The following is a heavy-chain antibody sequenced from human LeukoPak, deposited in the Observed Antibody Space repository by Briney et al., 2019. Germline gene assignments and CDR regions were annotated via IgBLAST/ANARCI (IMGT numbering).Heavy chain of an antibody. D-gene: IGHD3-22*01. Sequence: GGSLRLSCAASGFTFSNAWMGWVRQAPGKGLEWVGRIKSKTDGGTTDYAAPVKGRFTISRDDSKNTLYLQMNSLKTEDTAVYYCTTLNYYDSSGYYYDFDYWCQGTLVTVSS. CDR3: TTLNYYDSSGYYYDFDY. J-gene: IGHJ4*02. V-gene: IGHV3-15*01. CDR1: GFTFSNAW. CDR2: IKSKTDGGTT.